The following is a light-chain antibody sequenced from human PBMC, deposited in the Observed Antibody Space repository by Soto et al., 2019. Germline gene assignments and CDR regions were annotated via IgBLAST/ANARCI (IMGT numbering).Light chain of an antibody. CDR3: QQYYSTLWT. Sequence: DIVMTQSPDSLAVSLGERAAINCKSSQSVLSSSNNLNYLAWYQQKPGQPPKLLIYWASTRESGVPDRFSGSGSGTDFTLTISSLQAEDVAVYYCQQYYSTLWTFGQGTKVDIK. CDR1: QSVLSSSNNLNY. V-gene: IGKV4-1*01. J-gene: IGKJ1*01. CDR2: WAS.